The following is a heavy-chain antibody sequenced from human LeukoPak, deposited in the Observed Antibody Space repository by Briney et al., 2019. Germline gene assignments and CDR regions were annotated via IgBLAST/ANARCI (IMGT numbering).Heavy chain of an antibody. D-gene: IGHD3-9*01. CDR1: GFTFSNYP. Sequence: GRPLRLSCAASGFTFSNYPMHWVRQAPGKGLEWVAVTSSDERNKHYSGSVKGRFTISRDNSKNTLYLQMNSLRAEDTAVYYCAKTPYYDILTGYLTLFDYWGQGTLVTVSS. CDR3: AKTPYYDILTGYLTLFDY. CDR2: TSSDERNK. J-gene: IGHJ4*02. V-gene: IGHV3-30-3*02.